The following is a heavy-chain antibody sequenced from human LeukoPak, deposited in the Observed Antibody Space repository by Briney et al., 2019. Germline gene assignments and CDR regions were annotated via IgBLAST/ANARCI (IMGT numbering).Heavy chain of an antibody. D-gene: IGHD1-26*01. CDR1: GGSISSYY. J-gene: IGHJ4*02. CDR2: IYYSGST. Sequence: SETLSLTCTVSGGSISSYYWSWIRQPPVKGLEWIGYIYYSGSTNYNPSLKSRVTISVDTSKNQFSLKLSSVTAADTAVYYCARDRGSYQFDYWGPGTLVTVSS. CDR3: ARDRGSYQFDY. V-gene: IGHV4-59*01.